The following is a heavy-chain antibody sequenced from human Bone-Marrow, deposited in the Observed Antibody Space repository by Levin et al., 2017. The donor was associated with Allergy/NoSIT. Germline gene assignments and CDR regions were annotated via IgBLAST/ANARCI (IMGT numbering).Heavy chain of an antibody. J-gene: IGHJ4*02. CDR2: ISSSSSYI. Sequence: GESLKISCAASGFTFSSYSMNWVRQAPGKGLEWVSSISSSSSYIYYADSVKGRFTISRDNAKNSLYLQMNSLRAEDTAVYYCAREDIVATIVDYWGQGTLVTVSS. V-gene: IGHV3-21*01. CDR1: GFTFSSYS. CDR3: AREDIVATIVDY. D-gene: IGHD5-12*01.